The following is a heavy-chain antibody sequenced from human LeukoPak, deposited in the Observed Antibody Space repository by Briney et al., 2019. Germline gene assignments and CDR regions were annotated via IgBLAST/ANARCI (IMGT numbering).Heavy chain of an antibody. CDR2: IGTTSSYI. Sequence: GGSLRLSCATSGFSFSSSNTNWVRQAPGKGLEWVSSIGTTSSYIYYADSVKGRFTISSDNAKSSLYLQMSNLRAEDTAVYYCVRGFPYDYSVTLGYWGQGTLVTVSS. CDR1: GFSFSSSN. CDR3: VRGFPYDYSVTLGY. V-gene: IGHV3-21*01. J-gene: IGHJ4*02. D-gene: IGHD4-11*01.